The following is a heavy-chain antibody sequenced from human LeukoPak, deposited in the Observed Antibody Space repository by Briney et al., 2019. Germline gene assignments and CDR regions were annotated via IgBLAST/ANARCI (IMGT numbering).Heavy chain of an antibody. CDR1: GYSINNYW. Sequence: GESLKISCKGSGYSINNYWIGWVRQMPGKGLEWMGIIYPADSDIRYSPSFQGQVTIAADKSISTAYLQWSSLKASDTAMYYCARQEYCSGGSCYTWFDPWGQGTLVTVSS. J-gene: IGHJ5*02. CDR3: ARQEYCSGGSCYTWFDP. D-gene: IGHD2-15*01. V-gene: IGHV5-51*01. CDR2: IYPADSDI.